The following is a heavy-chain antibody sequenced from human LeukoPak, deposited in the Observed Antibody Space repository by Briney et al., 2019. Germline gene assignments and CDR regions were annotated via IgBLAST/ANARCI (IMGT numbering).Heavy chain of an antibody. J-gene: IGHJ6*04. CDR1: GFTFSSYW. V-gene: IGHV3-7*03. CDR2: IKQDGSEK. CDR3: ASSGSCGYGMDV. Sequence: PGGSLRLSCAVSGFTFSSYWMTWVRQAPGKGLEWVANIKQDGSEKYYVDSVMGRFIISRDNAKNSLYLQMNSLRAEDTAVYYCASSGSCGYGMDVWGKGTTVSVSS. D-gene: IGHD3-10*01.